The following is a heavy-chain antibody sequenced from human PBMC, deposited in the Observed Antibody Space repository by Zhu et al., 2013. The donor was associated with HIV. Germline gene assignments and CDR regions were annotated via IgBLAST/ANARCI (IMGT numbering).Heavy chain of an antibody. V-gene: IGHV1-69*01. D-gene: IGHD6-13*01. CDR2: IIPIFGTA. CDR1: GGTFSSYA. Sequence: QVQLVQSGAEVKKPGSSVKVSCKASGGTFSSYAISWVRQAPGQGLEWMGGIIPIFGTANYAQKFQGRVTITADESTSTAYMELSSLRSEDTAVYYCARVEIAAAGTLFFDDYWAREPWSPSPQ. J-gene: IGHJ4*02. CDR3: ARVEIAAAGTLFFDDY.